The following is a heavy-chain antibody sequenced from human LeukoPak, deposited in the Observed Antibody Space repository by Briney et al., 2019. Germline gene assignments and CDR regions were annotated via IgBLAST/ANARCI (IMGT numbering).Heavy chain of an antibody. J-gene: IGHJ5*02. CDR2: ISSSSSTI. D-gene: IGHD2-2*01. CDR3: ARERCRSGTSCGFDP. CDR1: GFTFSSYS. V-gene: IGHV3-48*04. Sequence: GGSLRLSCAASGFTFSSYSMNWVRQAPGKGLEWVSYISSSSSTIYYADSVKGRFTISRDNAKNSLYLQMNSLRAEDTALYYCARERCRSGTSCGFDPWGQGTLVTVSS.